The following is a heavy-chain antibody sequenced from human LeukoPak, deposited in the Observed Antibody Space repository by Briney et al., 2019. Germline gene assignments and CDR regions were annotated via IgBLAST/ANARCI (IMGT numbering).Heavy chain of an antibody. CDR2: INQAGTEK. CDR1: GFTFSTYW. J-gene: IGHJ4*02. V-gene: IGHV3-7*04. CDR3: ARNMGDY. Sequence: GRSLRLSCAASGFTFSTYWMTWVRQAPGKGLEWVANINQAGTEKNYVDSVKGRFTISRDNAKNSLYLQMNSLRAEDTAVYYCARNMGDYWGQGTLVTVSS. D-gene: IGHD2/OR15-2a*01.